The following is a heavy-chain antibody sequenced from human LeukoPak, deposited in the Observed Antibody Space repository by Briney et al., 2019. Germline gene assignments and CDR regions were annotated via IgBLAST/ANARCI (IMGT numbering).Heavy chain of an antibody. J-gene: IGHJ5*02. D-gene: IGHD3-10*01. CDR2: INHSGST. Sequence: SETLSLTCAVYGGSFSGYYWSWIRQPPGKGLEWIGEINHSGSTNYNPSLKIRVTISVDTSNNQFSLTLRSVNAAETAVYYCARTKYYYGSGSYYKGNWFAPWGQGTLVTVSS. V-gene: IGHV4-34*01. CDR1: GGSFSGYY. CDR3: ARTKYYYGSGSYYKGNWFAP.